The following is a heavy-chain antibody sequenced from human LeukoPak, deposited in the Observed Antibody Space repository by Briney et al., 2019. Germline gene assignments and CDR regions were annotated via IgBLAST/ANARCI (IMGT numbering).Heavy chain of an antibody. D-gene: IGHD3-10*01. Sequence: PSETLSLTCTVSGGSISSGSYYWRWIRQPAGKGLEWIGRIYTSGSTNYNPSLKSRVTISVDTSKNQFSLKLSSVTAADTAVYYCARDQGGRQGVSDRYYYYYMDVWGKGTTVTVSS. V-gene: IGHV4-61*02. CDR1: GGSISSGSYY. CDR2: IYTSGST. J-gene: IGHJ6*03. CDR3: ARDQGGRQGVSDRYYYYYMDV.